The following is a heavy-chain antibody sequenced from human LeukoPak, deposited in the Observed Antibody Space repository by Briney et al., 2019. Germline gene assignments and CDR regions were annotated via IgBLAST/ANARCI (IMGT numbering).Heavy chain of an antibody. CDR1: AFTFSTNC. CDR2: IKQRGIEK. J-gene: IGHJ4*02. V-gene: IGHV3-7*01. Sequence: GGSLRLSCAAAAFTFSTNCMRWDRPAQGKGLEWVANIKQRGIEKYYVDAVKGRFTISRDDAKNSVYLQINSLRAEDSAVYYCARPSDGNTWYYFEYWGEGTMVTVSS. CDR3: ARPSDGNTWYYFEY. D-gene: IGHD6-13*01.